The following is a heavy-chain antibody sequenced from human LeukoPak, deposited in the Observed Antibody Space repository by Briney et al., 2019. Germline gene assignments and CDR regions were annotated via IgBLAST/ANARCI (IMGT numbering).Heavy chain of an antibody. Sequence: GGSLRLSCAASGFTFSSYGMHWVRQAPGKGLEWVAGISYDGSNKYYADSVKGRFTISRDNSKNTLYLQMNSLRAEDTAVYYCARGHISSWFGAFDIWGQGTMVTVSP. CDR2: ISYDGSNK. D-gene: IGHD2-2*01. J-gene: IGHJ3*02. V-gene: IGHV3-30*03. CDR3: ARGHISSWFGAFDI. CDR1: GFTFSSYG.